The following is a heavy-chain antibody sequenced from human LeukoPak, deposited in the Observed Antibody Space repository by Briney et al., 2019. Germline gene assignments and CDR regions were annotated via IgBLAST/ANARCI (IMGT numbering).Heavy chain of an antibody. CDR2: MSYSGST. V-gene: IGHV4-59*01. J-gene: IGHJ3*02. CDR3: ARGYAFDI. CDR1: GGSIGTYY. Sequence: SETLSLTCTVSGGSIGTYYWSWIRQPPGRGLEWIAFMSYSGSTNYNPSLKSRVTISADTSKNQFSLKMSSVTAADTAVYYCARGYAFDIWGQGTMVTVSS.